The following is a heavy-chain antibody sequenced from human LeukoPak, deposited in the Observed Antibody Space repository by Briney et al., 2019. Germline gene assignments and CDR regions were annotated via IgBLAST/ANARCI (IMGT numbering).Heavy chain of an antibody. V-gene: IGHV4-4*02. CDR2: VNLQGST. CDR3: AREGGPYRPLDY. J-gene: IGHJ4*02. CDR1: GGSITNTNY. Sequence: SGTLSLTCGVSGGSITNTNYWPWVRQPPGKGLEWIGEVNLQGSTNYNPSLMGRVAIAEDTSENHISLQLTSVTAADTAVYYCAREGGPYRPLDYSGQGTLVTVSS.